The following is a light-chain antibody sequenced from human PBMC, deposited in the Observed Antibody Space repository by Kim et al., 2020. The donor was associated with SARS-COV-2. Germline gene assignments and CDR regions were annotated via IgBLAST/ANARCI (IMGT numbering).Light chain of an antibody. J-gene: IGKJ2*02. CDR2: WAS. V-gene: IGKV4-1*01. CDR1: QSVFYSSNNKNY. Sequence: DIVLTQSPDSLAVSLGERATINCKSSQSVFYSSNNKNYLAWYQQKSGQPPKLLIYWASTRESGVPDRFSGSGSGTDFTLTISTLQAEDVAVYYCQQYYSASCTFGQGTKLEIK. CDR3: QQYYSASCT.